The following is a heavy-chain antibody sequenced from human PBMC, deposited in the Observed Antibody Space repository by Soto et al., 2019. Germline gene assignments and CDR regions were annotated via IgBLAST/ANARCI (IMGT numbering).Heavy chain of an antibody. CDR3: ARLSVATFDY. D-gene: IGHD5-12*01. V-gene: IGHV4-59*01. J-gene: IGHJ4*02. CDR2: IYYSGST. CDR1: GGSISSYY. Sequence: SETLSLTCTVSGGSISSYYWSWIRQPPGKGLEWIGYIYYSGSTNYNPSLKSRVTISVDTSKNQFSLKLSSVTAADTAVYYCARLSVATFDYWGQGTLVTVSS.